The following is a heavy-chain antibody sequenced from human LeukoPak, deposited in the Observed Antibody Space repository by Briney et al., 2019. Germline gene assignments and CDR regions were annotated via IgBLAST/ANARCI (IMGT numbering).Heavy chain of an antibody. Sequence: PGGSLRLSCAASGFTFSDYGMHWVRQAPGKGLEWVAVIANDGRDKKYADSVRGRFTISRDNSKNTVYLHMNNLRAEDTAVYYCAKEGRKTGNTYGYEYDCWGQGTLVTVSS. V-gene: IGHV3-30*18. CDR3: AKEGRKTGNTYGYEYDC. D-gene: IGHD5-18*01. J-gene: IGHJ4*02. CDR1: GFTFSDYG. CDR2: IANDGRDK.